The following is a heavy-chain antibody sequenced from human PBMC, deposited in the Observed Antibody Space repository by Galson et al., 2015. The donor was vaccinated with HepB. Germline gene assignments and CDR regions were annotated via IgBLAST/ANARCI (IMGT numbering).Heavy chain of an antibody. Sequence: SLRLSCAASGFTFSDAWMMWVRQAPGKGLEWVGRIISKSDGGATEYAPHVKGRFTVSRDDSENTPYLQMNSLKTEDTAIYYCTTLRQFDYWGQGTLVTVSS. CDR3: TTLRQFDY. CDR1: GFTFSDAW. V-gene: IGHV3-15*07. CDR2: IISKSDGGAT. J-gene: IGHJ4*02.